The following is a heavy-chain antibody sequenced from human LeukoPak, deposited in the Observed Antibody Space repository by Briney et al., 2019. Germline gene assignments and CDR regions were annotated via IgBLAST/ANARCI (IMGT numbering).Heavy chain of an antibody. CDR2: ISYDGSNK. Sequence: PGGSLRLSCAASGFTFSSYAMHWVRQAPGKGLEWVAVISYDGSNKYYADSVKGRFTISRDNSKNTLYLQMNSLRAEDTAVYYCAKEVDDNWFDPWGQGTLVTVSS. V-gene: IGHV3-30*04. J-gene: IGHJ5*02. CDR3: AKEVDDNWFDP. CDR1: GFTFSSYA. D-gene: IGHD2-15*01.